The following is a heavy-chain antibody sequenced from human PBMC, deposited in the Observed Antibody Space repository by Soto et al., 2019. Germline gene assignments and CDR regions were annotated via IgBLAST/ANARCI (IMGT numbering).Heavy chain of an antibody. D-gene: IGHD6-13*01. Sequence: GASVKVSCKTSGYSFTLYFMHWVRQAPGQRPEWMGWINTGNGDTKYSQQFQGRVIIARDTSASTTYMELSSLRSEDTAVYYCTRPYSNSWSPFFDYWGQGTLVTVSS. CDR2: INTGNGDT. V-gene: IGHV1-3*04. CDR1: GYSFTLYF. CDR3: TRPYSNSWSPFFDY. J-gene: IGHJ4*02.